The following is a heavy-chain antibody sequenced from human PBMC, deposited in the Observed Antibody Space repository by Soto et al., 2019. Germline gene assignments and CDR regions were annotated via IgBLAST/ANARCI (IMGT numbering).Heavy chain of an antibody. J-gene: IGHJ5*02. CDR3: AKDKGTYYDFWIGQRWSDT. V-gene: IGHV3-30*18. CDR1: GFTFSTHG. D-gene: IGHD3-3*01. CDR2: ISHDGSKK. Sequence: GVSLRLSCAASGFTFSTHGMHWVRQAPGKGPEWVAVISHDGSKKYYVESVEGRFSISRDNSKSIVHLQMNNVRTEDTAVYYCAKDKGTYYDFWIGQRWSDTWGQGTLVTVSA.